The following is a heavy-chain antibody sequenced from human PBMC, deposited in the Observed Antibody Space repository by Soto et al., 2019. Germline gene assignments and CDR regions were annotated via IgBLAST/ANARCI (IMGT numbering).Heavy chain of an antibody. CDR1: AYTFNNYP. D-gene: IGHD6-19*01. Sequence: ELQLLESGGGLVQPGGSLRLSCVGSAYTFNNYPMTWVRQAPGRGLKWVSTISGSGENTFYSDSVKGRFTISRDNSRNTLYLQMNSLRVDDTAIYYCAKGGSGLAYDYWGQGTLVTVSS. J-gene: IGHJ4*02. V-gene: IGHV3-23*01. CDR3: AKGGSGLAYDY. CDR2: ISGSGENT.